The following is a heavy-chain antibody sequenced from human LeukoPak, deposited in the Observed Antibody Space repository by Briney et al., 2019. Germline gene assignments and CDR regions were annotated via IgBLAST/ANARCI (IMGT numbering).Heavy chain of an antibody. D-gene: IGHD2-2*02. J-gene: IGHJ6*03. CDR2: IYHSGST. CDR3: ARRQGYCSSTSCYNYYYYMDV. Sequence: SETLSLTCAVSGGSISSSNWWSWVRQPPGKGLEWIGEIYHSGSTNYNPSLKSRVTISVDTSKNQFSLKLSSVTAADTAVYYCARRQGYCSSTSCYNYYYYMDVWGKGTTVTVSS. V-gene: IGHV4-4*02. CDR1: GGSISSSNW.